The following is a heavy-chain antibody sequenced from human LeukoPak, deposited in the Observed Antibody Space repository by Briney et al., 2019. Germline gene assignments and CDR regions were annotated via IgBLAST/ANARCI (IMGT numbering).Heavy chain of an antibody. CDR1: GGSISSYY. CDR3: ARQWGRLGFDY. Sequence: SETLSLTCTVSGGSISSYYWSWIRQPPGKGLEWIGYIHYSGSTNYNPSLKSRVTISVDTSKNQFSLKLSSVTAADTAVYYCARQWGRLGFDYWGQGTLVTVFS. D-gene: IGHD2-8*01. CDR2: IHYSGST. V-gene: IGHV4-59*01. J-gene: IGHJ4*02.